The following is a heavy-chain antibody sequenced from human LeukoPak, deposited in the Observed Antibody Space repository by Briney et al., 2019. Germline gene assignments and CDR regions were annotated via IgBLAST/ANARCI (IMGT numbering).Heavy chain of an antibody. D-gene: IGHD6-19*01. CDR1: GFTFSSYG. V-gene: IGHV3-33*01. J-gene: IGHJ4*02. Sequence: GRSLRLSCAASGFTFSSYGMHWVRQAPGKGLEWLAVVTFGDNIDYYRDSVKGRFTISRDNSKNTLYLQMNSLRAEHTAVYYCVREQGSGWCRASDYWGQGTLVTVSS. CDR3: VREQGSGWCRASDY. CDR2: VTFGDNID.